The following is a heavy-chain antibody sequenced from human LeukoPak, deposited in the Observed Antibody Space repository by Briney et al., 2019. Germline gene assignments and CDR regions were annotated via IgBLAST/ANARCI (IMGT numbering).Heavy chain of an antibody. CDR1: GYTFTGYY. V-gene: IGHV1-2*02. J-gene: IGHJ5*02. CDR3: ARKSLLWFGEPNWFDP. Sequence: GASVKVSCKASGYTFTGYYMHWVRQAPGQGLEWMGWINPNSGGSNYAQKFQGRVTMTRDTSFSKAYMELSRLRSDGTAVYFFARKSLLWFGEPNWFDPGGQGNLATVSA. CDR2: INPNSGGS. D-gene: IGHD3-10*01.